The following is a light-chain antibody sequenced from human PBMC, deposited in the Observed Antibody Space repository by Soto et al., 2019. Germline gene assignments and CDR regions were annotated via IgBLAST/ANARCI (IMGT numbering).Light chain of an antibody. CDR2: EVT. CDR3: SSFASSNTWV. CDR1: SXXVGAYNY. J-gene: IGLJ3*02. V-gene: IGLV2-8*01. Sequence: QSALTQPPSASGSPGQSVTISCTGTSXXVGAYNYVSWYQQHAGKAPKLVIYEVTKRPSGVPDRFSGSKSANTASLTVSGLQAXXEAXYYCSSFASSNTWVFGGGTKLTVL.